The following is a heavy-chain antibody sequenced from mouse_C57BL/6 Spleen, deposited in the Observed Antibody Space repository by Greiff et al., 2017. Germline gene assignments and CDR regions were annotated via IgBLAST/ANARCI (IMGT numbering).Heavy chain of an antibody. CDR2: IYPGDGDT. CDR3: ARDYGSFYAMDY. Sequence: LQESGAELVKPGASVKISCKASGYAFSSYWMNWVKQRPGKGLEWIGQIYPGDGDTNYNGKFKGKATLTADKSSSTAYMQLSSLTSEDSAVYFCARDYGSFYAMDYWGQGTSVTVSS. CDR1: GYAFSSYW. D-gene: IGHD1-1*01. J-gene: IGHJ4*01. V-gene: IGHV1-80*01.